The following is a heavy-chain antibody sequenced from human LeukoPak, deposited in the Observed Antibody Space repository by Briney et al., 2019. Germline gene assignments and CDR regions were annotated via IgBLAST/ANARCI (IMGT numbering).Heavy chain of an antibody. V-gene: IGHV3-11*01. CDR1: GFTFSDYY. Sequence: GGSLRLSCAASGFTFSDYYMSWIRQAPGKGLEWVSYISSSGSTIYYADSVKGRFTISRDNAKNSLYLQMNSLRAEGTAVYYCARPHPYYYDSSGYWAYYFDYWGQGTLVTVSS. D-gene: IGHD3-22*01. CDR2: ISSSGSTI. J-gene: IGHJ4*02. CDR3: ARPHPYYYDSSGYWAYYFDY.